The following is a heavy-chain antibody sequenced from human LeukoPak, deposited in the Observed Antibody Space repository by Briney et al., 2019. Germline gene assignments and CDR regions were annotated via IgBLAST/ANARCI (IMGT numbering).Heavy chain of an antibody. J-gene: IGHJ4*02. CDR3: ASTDCTNGVCYTCDY. Sequence: SVKVSCKASRGTFSSYAISWVRQAPGQGLEWMGRIIPIFGTANYAQKFQGRVTITTDESTSTAYMELSSLRSEYTAVYYCASTDCTNGVCYTCDYWGQGTLVTVSS. D-gene: IGHD2-8*01. V-gene: IGHV1-69*05. CDR1: RGTFSSYA. CDR2: IIPIFGTA.